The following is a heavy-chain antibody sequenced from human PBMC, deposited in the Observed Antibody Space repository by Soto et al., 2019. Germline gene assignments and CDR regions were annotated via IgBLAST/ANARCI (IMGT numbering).Heavy chain of an antibody. Sequence: GASVKVSCKASGCTFTSYYMHWVRQAPGQGLEWMGIINPSGGSTSYAQKFQGRVTMTRDTSTSTVYMELSSLRSEDTAVYYCARDLATYYDFWSGYYTGFRTYYYYGMDVWGQGTTVTVSS. CDR2: INPSGGST. CDR1: GCTFTSYY. D-gene: IGHD3-3*01. J-gene: IGHJ6*02. V-gene: IGHV1-46*01. CDR3: ARDLATYYDFWSGYYTGFRTYYYYGMDV.